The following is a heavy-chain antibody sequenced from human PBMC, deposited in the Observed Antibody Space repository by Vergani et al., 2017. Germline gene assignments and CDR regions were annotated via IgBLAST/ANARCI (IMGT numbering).Heavy chain of an antibody. D-gene: IGHD6-25*01. Sequence: QVQLVESGGGVVPPGRSLRLSCAASGFTFSSYGMHWVRQAPGKGLEWVAVISYDGSNKYYADSVKGRFTISRDNSKNTQYLQMNSLGAEDTAVYYCAKDGVYSSGLIFDYWGQGTLVTVSS. V-gene: IGHV3-30*18. CDR3: AKDGVYSSGLIFDY. J-gene: IGHJ4*02. CDR1: GFTFSSYG. CDR2: ISYDGSNK.